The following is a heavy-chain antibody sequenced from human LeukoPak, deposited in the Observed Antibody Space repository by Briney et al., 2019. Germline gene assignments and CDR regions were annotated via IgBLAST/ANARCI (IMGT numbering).Heavy chain of an antibody. CDR1: GGSISSYY. CDR2: IYYSGST. Sequence: SETPSLTCTVSGGSISSYYWSWIRQPPGKGLEWIGYIYYSGSTNYNPSLKSRVTISVDTSKNQFSLKLSSVTAADTAVYYCARVYCSSTSCPPRGDAFDIWGQGTMVTVSS. J-gene: IGHJ3*02. D-gene: IGHD2-2*01. V-gene: IGHV4-59*01. CDR3: ARVYCSSTSCPPRGDAFDI.